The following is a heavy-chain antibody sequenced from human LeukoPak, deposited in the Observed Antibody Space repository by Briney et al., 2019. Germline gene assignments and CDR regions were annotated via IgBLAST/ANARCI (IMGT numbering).Heavy chain of an antibody. CDR3: ARQIASAGTAGFDF. Sequence: SETLSLTCTVSGGSISSYYWSWIRQPAGKGLEWIGRIYSTGSTNYNPSLKSRVTLSVDTSKNQFSLRLRSVTAADTAVYYCARQIASAGTAGFDFWGQGALVTVSS. D-gene: IGHD6-13*01. CDR2: IYSTGST. J-gene: IGHJ4*02. CDR1: GGSISSYY. V-gene: IGHV4-4*07.